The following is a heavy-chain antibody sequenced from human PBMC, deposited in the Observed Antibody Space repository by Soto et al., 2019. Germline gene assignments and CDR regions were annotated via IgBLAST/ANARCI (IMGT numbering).Heavy chain of an antibody. J-gene: IGHJ3*02. CDR3: ARYHCSGGSCYSYDAFDI. CDR2: IYYSGST. Sequence: QLQLQESGPGLVKPSETLSLTCTVSGGSISSSSYYWGWIRQPPGKGLEWIGRIYYSGSTYYNPSLKSHVTMSVDTSKSQFSLTLSSVTAADTAVYYCARYHCSGGSCYSYDAFDIWGQGTMVTVSS. V-gene: IGHV4-39*01. D-gene: IGHD2-15*01. CDR1: GGSISSSSYY.